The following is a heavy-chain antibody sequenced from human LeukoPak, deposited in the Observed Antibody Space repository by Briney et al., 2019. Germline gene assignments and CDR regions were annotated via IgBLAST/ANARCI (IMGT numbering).Heavy chain of an antibody. J-gene: IGHJ1*01. D-gene: IGHD3-22*01. CDR2: IYFFGNT. CDR3: AARPRTHHDSNGYYLAYFQH. CDR1: GGPIRVSY. V-gene: IGHV4-59*13. Sequence: WETLSLTSTFSGGPIRVSYGSWFGKTQGKSREGLVFIYFFGNTNYNPSLKSRITISLDTSKNQISLKLTSVTAADMAVYYCAARPRTHHDSNGYYLAYFQHWGQGALVTVSS.